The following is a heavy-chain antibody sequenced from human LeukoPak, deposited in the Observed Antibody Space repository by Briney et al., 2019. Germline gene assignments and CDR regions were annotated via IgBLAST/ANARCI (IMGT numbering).Heavy chain of an antibody. V-gene: IGHV1-69*06. D-gene: IGHD2-2*01. CDR3: ARAGSEVPAALLKYYYMDV. CDR2: IIPIFGTA. J-gene: IGHJ6*03. Sequence: ASVKVSCKPSGGTFSSYAISWVRQAPGPGLEWMGGIIPIFGTANYAQKFQGRVTITAHKSTSTAYMELSSLRSEDTAVYYCARAGSEVPAALLKYYYMDVWGKGTTVTVSS. CDR1: GGTFSSYA.